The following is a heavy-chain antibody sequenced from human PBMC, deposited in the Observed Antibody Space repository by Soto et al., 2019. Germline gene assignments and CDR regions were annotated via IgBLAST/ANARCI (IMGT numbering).Heavy chain of an antibody. Sequence: GGSLRLSCAASGFTFSSFAMSWVRQAPGKGLEWVSTISDSGGSTYYTDSVRGRFTISRDNSKNTLFLQMNSLRAEDTAMYYCAKGILLGELSPYDYWGQGTLVTVSS. V-gene: IGHV3-23*01. CDR3: AKGILLGELSPYDY. CDR1: GFTFSSFA. J-gene: IGHJ4*02. CDR2: ISDSGGST. D-gene: IGHD3-16*02.